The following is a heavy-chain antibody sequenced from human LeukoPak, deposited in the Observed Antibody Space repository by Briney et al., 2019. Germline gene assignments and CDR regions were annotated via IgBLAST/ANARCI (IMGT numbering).Heavy chain of an antibody. CDR2: IIPIFGTA. CDR1: GGTFSSYA. CDR3: ARATGSGSSWFDP. Sequence: SVKVYCKASGGTFSSYAISWVRQAPGQGLEWMGGIIPIFGTANYAQKFQGRVTITADESTSTAYMELSSLRSEDTAVYYCARATGSGSSWFDPWGQGTLVTVSS. V-gene: IGHV1-69*13. J-gene: IGHJ5*02. D-gene: IGHD3-10*01.